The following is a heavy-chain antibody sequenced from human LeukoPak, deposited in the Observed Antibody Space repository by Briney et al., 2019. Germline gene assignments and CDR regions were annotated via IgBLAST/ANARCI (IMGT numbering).Heavy chain of an antibody. V-gene: IGHV1-18*01. J-gene: IGHJ6*02. CDR1: GYTFTSYG. CDR2: ISAYNGNT. CDR3: ARTDRDIVVVPAAGSYYYYGMDV. D-gene: IGHD2-2*01. Sequence: ASVKVSCKASGYTFTSYGISWVRQAPGQGLEWMGWISAYNGNTNYAQKLQGRVTMTTDTSTSTAYMELRSLRSDDTAVYYCARTDRDIVVVPAAGSYYYYGMDVWGQGTTVTVSS.